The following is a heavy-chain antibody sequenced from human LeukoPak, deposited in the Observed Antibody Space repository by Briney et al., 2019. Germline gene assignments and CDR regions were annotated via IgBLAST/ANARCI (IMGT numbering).Heavy chain of an antibody. CDR2: INSGGSGT. Sequence: GGSLRLSCEASGFNFASNWMHWVRQTPGKGLMWVSRINSGGSGTSYADSVEGRFTISRDNAKNTLYLQMNNLRAEDTAMYYCASSLGPLTEYWGQGTLVTVSS. CDR1: GFNFASNW. CDR3: ASSLGPLTEY. J-gene: IGHJ4*01. D-gene: IGHD7-27*01. V-gene: IGHV3-74*01.